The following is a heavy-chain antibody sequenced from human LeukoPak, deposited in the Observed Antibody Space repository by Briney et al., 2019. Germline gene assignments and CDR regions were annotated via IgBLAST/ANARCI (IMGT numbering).Heavy chain of an antibody. Sequence: PGGSLRLSCAASGFTFSSYWMHWVRQAPGKGLVWVSRINTDGSSTSYADSVKGRFTISRDNAKNTLYLQMNSLRAEDTAVYYCARDTYDSSGYYYGPFDYWAQGTLVTVSS. CDR2: INTDGSST. J-gene: IGHJ4*02. CDR3: ARDTYDSSGYYYGPFDY. D-gene: IGHD3-22*01. V-gene: IGHV3-74*01. CDR1: GFTFSSYW.